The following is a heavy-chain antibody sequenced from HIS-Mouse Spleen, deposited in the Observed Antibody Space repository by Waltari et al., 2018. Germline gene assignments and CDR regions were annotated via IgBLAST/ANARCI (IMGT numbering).Heavy chain of an antibody. CDR1: GGSLRSRSYH. D-gene: IGHD6-13*01. V-gene: IGHV4-39*07. CDR3: AREIPYSSSWYDWYFDL. J-gene: IGHJ2*01. Sequence: QLQLQESGPGLVKPSETLSLTCTVPGGSLRSRSYHWGWVRQPPGKGLGWIGCIYYSGSTYYNPSLKSRVTISVDTSKNQFSLKLSSVTAADTAVYYCAREIPYSSSWYDWYFDLWGRGTLVTVSS. CDR2: IYYSGST.